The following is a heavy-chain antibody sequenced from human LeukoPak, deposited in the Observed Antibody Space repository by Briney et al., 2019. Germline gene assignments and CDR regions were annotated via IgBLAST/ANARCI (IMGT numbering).Heavy chain of an antibody. J-gene: IGHJ4*02. D-gene: IGHD6-6*01. CDR2: ISVSSKSI. V-gene: IGHV3-48*04. CDR3: ARGFTGSSPFDY. Sequence: GGSLRLSCAASGFTFSTYSMSWVRQAPGKGRECVSYISVSSKSIDYADSVKGRFTISRDDAKNSLHLQMDSLRAEDTGLYYCARGFTGSSPFDYWGQGIVVTVSS. CDR1: GFTFSTYS.